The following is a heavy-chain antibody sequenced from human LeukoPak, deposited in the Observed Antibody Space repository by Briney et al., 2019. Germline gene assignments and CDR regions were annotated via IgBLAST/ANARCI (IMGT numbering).Heavy chain of an antibody. D-gene: IGHD5-18*01. CDR1: GGSISSYY. CDR3: ARDPNSYGYYYYYYGMDV. V-gene: IGHV4-4*07. Sequence: SETLSLTCTVSGGSISSYYWSWIRQPAGKGLEWIGRIYTSGSTNYNPSLKSRVTMSVDTSKNQFSLKLSSVTAADTAVYYCARDPNSYGYYYYYYGMDVWGQGTTVTVSS. CDR2: IYTSGST. J-gene: IGHJ6*02.